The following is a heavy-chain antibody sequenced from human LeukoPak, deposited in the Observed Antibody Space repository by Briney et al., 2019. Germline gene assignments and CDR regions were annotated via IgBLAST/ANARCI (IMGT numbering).Heavy chain of an antibody. V-gene: IGHV3-15*01. D-gene: IGHD3-3*01. CDR2: IKSKTHGVTA. Sequence: GGSLRLSCAASGFTFSNAWMSWVRQAPGKGREWVGRIKSKTHGVTADHVKPVKCRFTISRDDSQNTLYPQRNSVKTEDTAVYYCTTRTVTIFGVVRRSTADYWGQGTQVTVSS. J-gene: IGHJ4*02. CDR1: GFTFSNAW. CDR3: TTRTVTIFGVVRRSTADY.